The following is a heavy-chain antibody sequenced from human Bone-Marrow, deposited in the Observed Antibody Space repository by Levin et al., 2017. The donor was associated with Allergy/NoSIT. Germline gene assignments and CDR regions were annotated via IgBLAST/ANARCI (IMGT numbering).Heavy chain of an antibody. CDR1: GFTFSDYG. V-gene: IGHV3-23*01. CDR3: ARYSRSFSVFQS. J-gene: IGHJ5*02. Sequence: PGGSLRLSCAASGFTFSDYGMNWVRQAPEKGLEWVSAVSGGGTGTYYADSVKGRFTVSRDNSKDTLYLQMNSLRAEDTAVYYCARYSRSFSVFQSWGQGTLVIVSS. CDR2: VSGGGTGT. D-gene: IGHD1-26*01.